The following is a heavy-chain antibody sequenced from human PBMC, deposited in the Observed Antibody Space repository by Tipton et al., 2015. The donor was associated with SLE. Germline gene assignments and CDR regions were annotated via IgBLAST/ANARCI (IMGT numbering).Heavy chain of an antibody. CDR2: IGGNGGSP. Sequence: GSLRLSCAASGFDFRSYSMHWVRQAPGKGLEHVSAIGGNGGSPNSANSVKDRFIISRDNSKNILYLQMGSLRADDMAIYYCARSPSFYYDSSGFQYFFDSWGQGALVTVSS. CDR3: ARSPSFYYDSSGFQYFFDS. D-gene: IGHD3-22*01. CDR1: GFDFRSYS. V-gene: IGHV3-64*01. J-gene: IGHJ4*02.